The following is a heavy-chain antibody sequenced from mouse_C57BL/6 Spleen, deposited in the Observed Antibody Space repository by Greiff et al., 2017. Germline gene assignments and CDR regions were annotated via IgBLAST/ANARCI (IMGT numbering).Heavy chain of an antibody. V-gene: IGHV5-17*01. Sequence: EVQLVESGGGLVKPGGSLKLSCAASGFTFSDYGMHWVRQAPEKGLEWVAYISSGSSTIYYADTVTVRFTISRDNAKNTLFLQMTSLRSEDTAMYYCARTVVATPAWFAYWGQGTLVTVSA. CDR2: ISSGSSTI. J-gene: IGHJ3*01. D-gene: IGHD1-1*01. CDR3: ARTVVATPAWFAY. CDR1: GFTFSDYG.